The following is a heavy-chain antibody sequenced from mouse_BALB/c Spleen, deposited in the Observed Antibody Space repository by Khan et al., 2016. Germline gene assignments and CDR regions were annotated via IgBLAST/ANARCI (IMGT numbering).Heavy chain of an antibody. CDR1: GFSLTSYG. D-gene: IGHD1-1*01. J-gene: IGHJ4*01. V-gene: IGHV2-2*02. CDR3: SRRHYYGSGPYAMDD. Sequence: QVQLQESGPGLVQSSQSLSLTCTVSGFSLTSYGVLWVRQSPGKGLEWLGVIWSGGSTDYNSAFISRLSISKDNSQSQVFFKMNSLQTNATAKYYGSRRHYYGSGPYAMDDWGQGTSVTVSS. CDR2: IWSGGST.